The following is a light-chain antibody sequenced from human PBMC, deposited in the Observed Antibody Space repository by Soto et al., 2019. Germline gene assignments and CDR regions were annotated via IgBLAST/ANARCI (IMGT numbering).Light chain of an antibody. CDR3: AAWDDSLSGNYV. Sequence: QSVLTQPPSASGTPGQRVTISCSGSSSNIGSNYVYWYQQLPGTAPKHLIYRNNQRPSGVPDRFSGSNSGTSASLAISGLRSEDEADYDCAAWDDSLSGNYVFGTGTKVTVL. V-gene: IGLV1-47*01. J-gene: IGLJ1*01. CDR2: RNN. CDR1: SSNIGSNY.